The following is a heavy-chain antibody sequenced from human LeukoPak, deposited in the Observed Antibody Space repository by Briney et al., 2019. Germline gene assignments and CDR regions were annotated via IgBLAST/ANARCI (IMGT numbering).Heavy chain of an antibody. CDR2: ISNYFGVT. J-gene: IGHJ5*02. V-gene: IGHV1-18*04. CDR3: ARDSDYSGNGNGDWFDP. CDR1: VFRFTSFG. Sequence: ASVKVSCKASVFRFTSFGVSWVRQAPGQGREWMGWISNYFGVTHYAEKFEDRVTMTIDTSTATAYMELRSLRYDDTAIYYCARDSDYSGNGNGDWFDPWGQGTVVTVSS. D-gene: IGHD4-11*01.